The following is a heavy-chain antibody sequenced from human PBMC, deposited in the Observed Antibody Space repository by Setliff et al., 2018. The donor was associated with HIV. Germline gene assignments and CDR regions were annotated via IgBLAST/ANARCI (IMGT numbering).Heavy chain of an antibody. CDR1: RSTFNSHT. D-gene: IGHD3-3*01. CDR3: VRGVQSPPHYSYYYMDV. CDR2: IIPILGVA. J-gene: IGHJ6*03. Sequence: AASVKVSCKASRSTFNSHTINWVRQAPGQGLDWMGRIIPILGVANYAQRFQGKVTITADKSPSTAYMELTSLRFDDTAMYYCVRGVQSPPHYSYYYMDVWGEGTMVTVSS. V-gene: IGHV1-69*02.